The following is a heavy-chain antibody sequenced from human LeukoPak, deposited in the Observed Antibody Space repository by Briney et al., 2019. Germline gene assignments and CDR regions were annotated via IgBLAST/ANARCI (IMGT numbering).Heavy chain of an antibody. CDR2: ISYDGSNK. CDR3: ARDGASSSGWTNYAFDI. CDR1: GFTFSSYA. J-gene: IGHJ3*02. D-gene: IGHD6-19*01. Sequence: PGGSLRLSCAASGFTFSSYAMHWVRQAPGKGLEWVAVISYDGSNKYYADSVKGRFTISRDNSKNTLYLQMNSLRAEDTAVYYCARDGASSSGWTNYAFDIWGQGTMVTVSS. V-gene: IGHV3-30-3*01.